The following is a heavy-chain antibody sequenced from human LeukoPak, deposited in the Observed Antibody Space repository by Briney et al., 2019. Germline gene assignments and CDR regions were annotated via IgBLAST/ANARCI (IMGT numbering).Heavy chain of an antibody. Sequence: ASVKVSCKASGYTFTGYYMHWVRQAPGQGLEWMGWINPNSGGTNYAQKFQGRVTMTRDTSISTAYMELSRLRSDDTAVYYCARDGRGFDWLLNYYYYMDVWGKGTTVTISS. CDR1: GYTFTGYY. V-gene: IGHV1-2*02. CDR2: INPNSGGT. J-gene: IGHJ6*03. CDR3: ARDGRGFDWLLNYYYYMDV. D-gene: IGHD3-9*01.